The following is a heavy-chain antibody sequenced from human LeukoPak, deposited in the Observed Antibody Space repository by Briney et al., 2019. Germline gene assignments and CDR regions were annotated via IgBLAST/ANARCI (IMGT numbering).Heavy chain of an antibody. Sequence: GGSLRLSCAASGFTFSSYEMNWVRQAPGKGLEWVSYISSSGSTIYYADSVKGRFTISRDNAKNSLYLQMNSLRAEDTAVYYCARILWVGESEFDYWGQGTLVTVSS. CDR3: ARILWVGESEFDY. J-gene: IGHJ4*02. V-gene: IGHV3-48*03. CDR2: ISSSGSTI. D-gene: IGHD3-10*01. CDR1: GFTFSSYE.